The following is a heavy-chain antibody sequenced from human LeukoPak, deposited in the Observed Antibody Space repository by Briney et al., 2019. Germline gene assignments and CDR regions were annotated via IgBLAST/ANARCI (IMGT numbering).Heavy chain of an antibody. Sequence: GASVKVSCKASGYTFTSYYMHWVRQAPGQGLEWMGIINPSGGSTSYAQKFQGRVTMTRDTSTSTVYMELSSLRSEDTAVYYCARDSLGAREGTYYMDVWGKGTTVTVSS. J-gene: IGHJ6*03. D-gene: IGHD1-26*01. V-gene: IGHV1-46*01. CDR1: GYTFTSYY. CDR3: ARDSLGAREGTYYMDV. CDR2: INPSGGST.